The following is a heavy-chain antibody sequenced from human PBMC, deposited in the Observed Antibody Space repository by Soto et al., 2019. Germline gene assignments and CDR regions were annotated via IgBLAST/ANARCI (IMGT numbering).Heavy chain of an antibody. D-gene: IGHD3-10*01. CDR1: GGSISSGGYY. V-gene: IGHV4-31*03. Sequence: QVQLQESGPGLVKPSQTLSLTCTVSGGSISSGGYYWSWIRQHPGKGLEWIGYIYYSGSTYYNPSHKSRVTTSVDTSKYQCSLQLSSVTAADTAVYYCASIVSSAHGEFSDWGQGTLVTVSS. CDR2: IYYSGST. J-gene: IGHJ4*02. CDR3: ASIVSSAHGEFSD.